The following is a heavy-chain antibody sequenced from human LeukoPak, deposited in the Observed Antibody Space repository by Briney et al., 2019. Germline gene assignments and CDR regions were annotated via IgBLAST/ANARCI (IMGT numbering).Heavy chain of an antibody. CDR3: ARTRIVVVPAAAKFYYYYYMDV. Sequence: SETLSLTCAVYGGSFSGYYWSWIRQPPGKGLEWIGEINHSGSTNYNPSLKSRVTISVDTSKNQFSLKLSSVTAADTAVYYCARTRIVVVPAAAKFYYYYYMDVWGKGTTVTVSS. CDR2: INHSGST. CDR1: GGSFSGYY. V-gene: IGHV4-34*01. D-gene: IGHD2-2*01. J-gene: IGHJ6*03.